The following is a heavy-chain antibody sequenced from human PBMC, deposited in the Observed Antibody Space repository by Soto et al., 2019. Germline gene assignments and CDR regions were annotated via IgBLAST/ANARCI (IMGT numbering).Heavy chain of an antibody. J-gene: IGHJ4*02. Sequence: PGGSLRLSCAASGFTFSSYGMHWVRQAPGKGLEWVSGIGGSGANTYYADFVKGRFTISRDNSKNTLYLQMDSLRAEDTAIYYCARTITGYFWAGAYWGQGTLVTVSS. D-gene: IGHD1-1*01. CDR3: ARTITGYFWAGAY. CDR1: GFTFSSYG. V-gene: IGHV3-23*01. CDR2: IGGSGANT.